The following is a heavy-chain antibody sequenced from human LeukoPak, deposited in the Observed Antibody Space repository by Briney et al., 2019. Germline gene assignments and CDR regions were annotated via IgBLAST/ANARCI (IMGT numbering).Heavy chain of an antibody. CDR3: ARGGYSYGWFDY. D-gene: IGHD5-18*01. V-gene: IGHV1-69*01. CDR2: IIPIFGTA. J-gene: IGHJ4*02. CDR1: GGTFSSYA. Sequence: SVKVSCKASGGTFSSYAISWVRQATGQGLEWMGGIIPIFGTANYAQKFQGRVTITADESTSTAYMELSSLRSEDTAVYYCARGGYSYGWFDYWGQGTLVTVSS.